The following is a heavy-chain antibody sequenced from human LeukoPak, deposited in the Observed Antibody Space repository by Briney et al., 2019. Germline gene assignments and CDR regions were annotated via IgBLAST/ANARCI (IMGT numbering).Heavy chain of an antibody. J-gene: IGHJ4*02. D-gene: IGHD3-10*01. Sequence: GGSLRLSCAASGFTFSTHDMHLVRQVLGKGLECVSSIGTVDDTYYPDSVKGRFTISRENAKNSLYLQMNSLRAGDTAVYYCARGPRFGSGTYFPFDYWGQGTLVTVSS. CDR1: GFTFSTHD. V-gene: IGHV3-13*01. CDR2: IGTVDDT. CDR3: ARGPRFGSGTYFPFDY.